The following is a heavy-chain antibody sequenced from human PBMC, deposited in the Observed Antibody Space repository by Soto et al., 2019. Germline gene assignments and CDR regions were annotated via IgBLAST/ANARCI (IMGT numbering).Heavy chain of an antibody. CDR3: VKVLGVVPPHYYGMDV. CDR2: ISSNGGST. D-gene: IGHD3-3*01. CDR1: GFTFSSYA. Sequence: PGGSLRLSCSASGFTFSSYAMHWVRQAPGKGLEYVSAISSNGGSTYYADSVKGRFTISRDNSKNTLYLQMSSLRAEDTAVYYCVKVLGVVPPHYYGMDVWGQGTTVTVSS. J-gene: IGHJ6*02. V-gene: IGHV3-64D*08.